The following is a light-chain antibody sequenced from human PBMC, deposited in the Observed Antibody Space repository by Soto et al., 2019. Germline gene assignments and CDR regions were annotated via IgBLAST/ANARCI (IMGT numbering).Light chain of an antibody. CDR2: DAS. Sequence: EIVMTQSPATLPVSPGERATLSCRASQSVRSNLAWYQQKPGQAPRLLIYDASTRATGIPARFSGSGSGTEFTLTISSLQSEDFAVYYCQHYNNWPPWTFGQGTKVEIK. J-gene: IGKJ1*01. V-gene: IGKV3D-15*01. CDR1: QSVRSN. CDR3: QHYNNWPPWT.